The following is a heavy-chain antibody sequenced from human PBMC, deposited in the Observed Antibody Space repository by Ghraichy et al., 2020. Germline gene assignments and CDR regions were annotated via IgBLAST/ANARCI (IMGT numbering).Heavy chain of an antibody. CDR2: IIPILGIA. CDR1: GGTFSSYT. D-gene: IGHD3-22*01. J-gene: IGHJ4*02. V-gene: IGHV1-69*02. Sequence: SVKVSCKASGGTFSSYTISWVRQAPGQGLEWMGRIIPILGIANYAQKFQGRVTITADKSTRTAYMEQSSLRSEDTAVYYCASEIRRGYYYYFDYWGQGTLVTVSS. CDR3: ASEIRRGYYYYFDY.